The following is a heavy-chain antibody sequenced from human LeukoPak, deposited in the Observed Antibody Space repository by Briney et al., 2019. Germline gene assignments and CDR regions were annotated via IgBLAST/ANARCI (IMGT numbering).Heavy chain of an antibody. Sequence: SGGSLRLSCAASGFTFSTYWMSWVRQTPGKGLEWVARSRIKADGYITQYAASVQDRFTISRDESKDSLYLQMNSLKTEDTAMYYCVRGHNSFDYWGQGTLVTVFS. CDR1: GFTFSTYW. V-gene: IGHV3-72*01. J-gene: IGHJ4*02. CDR3: VRGHNSFDY. CDR2: SRIKADGYIT. D-gene: IGHD1-1*01.